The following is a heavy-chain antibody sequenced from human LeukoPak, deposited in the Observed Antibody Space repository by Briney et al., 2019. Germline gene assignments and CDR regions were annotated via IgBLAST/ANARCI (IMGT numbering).Heavy chain of an antibody. CDR1: GFTFTTYA. CDR2: ISNSGDT. D-gene: IGHD4-11*01. Sequence: GGSLRLSCADSGFTFTTYATTWVRQAPGKGLEWVSVISNSGDTYYADSVKGRFTVSRDNSKNTLYLEMNILRAEDTAVYYCAKPPYSSYVVPTVWGQGTLVTVSP. CDR3: AKPPYSSYVVPTV. J-gene: IGHJ4*02. V-gene: IGHV3-23*01.